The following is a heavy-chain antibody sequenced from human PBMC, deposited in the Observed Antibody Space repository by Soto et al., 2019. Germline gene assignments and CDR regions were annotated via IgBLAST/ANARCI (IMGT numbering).Heavy chain of an antibody. J-gene: IGHJ5*02. CDR3: AKSPYEGQWPPNWFDP. Sequence: QVQLVQSGAEVKMPGSSVKVSCKASGGTFSSYAFSWVRQAPGQGLEWMGEIIPILKKLNHAQKFRGRVTITADESTSTAYMQLSGLRLEDTAVYYCAKSPYEGQWPPNWFDPWGQGTLVTVSS. V-gene: IGHV1-69*01. CDR1: GGTFSSYA. CDR2: IIPILKKL. D-gene: IGHD6-19*01.